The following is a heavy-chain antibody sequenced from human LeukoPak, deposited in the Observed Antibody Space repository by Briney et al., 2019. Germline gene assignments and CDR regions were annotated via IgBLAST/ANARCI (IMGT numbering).Heavy chain of an antibody. J-gene: IGHJ5*02. V-gene: IGHV4-59*01. Sequence: SETLSLTRTVSGGSISSYYWSWIRQPPGKGLEWIGYIYYSGSTNYNPSLKSRVTISVDTSKNQFSLKLSSVTAADTAVYYCARETPIVGARGGWFDPWGQGTLVTVSS. CDR3: ARETPIVGARGGWFDP. D-gene: IGHD1-26*01. CDR1: GGSISSYY. CDR2: IYYSGST.